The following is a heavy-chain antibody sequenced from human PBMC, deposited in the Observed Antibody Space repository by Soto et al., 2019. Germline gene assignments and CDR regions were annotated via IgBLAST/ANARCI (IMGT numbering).Heavy chain of an antibody. CDR2: IRGSGSNK. J-gene: IGHJ6*03. V-gene: IGHV3-23*01. CDR3: ARDDVLCDGGRCYGVPLDV. Sequence: LRLSCVASGFTFNNYAMSWVRQAPGKGLEWVSSIRGSGSNKNYAESVKGRFTISRDNSKNTLYLQMDNLRAEDTAVFYCARDDVLCDGGRCYGVPLDVWDKGTTVTVS. D-gene: IGHD2-15*01. CDR1: GFTFNNYA.